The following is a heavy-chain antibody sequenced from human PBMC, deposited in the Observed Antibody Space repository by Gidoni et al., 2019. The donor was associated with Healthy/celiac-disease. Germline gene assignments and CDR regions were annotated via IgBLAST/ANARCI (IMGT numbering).Heavy chain of an antibody. D-gene: IGHD3-9*01. J-gene: IGHJ4*02. CDR2: ISSSSSYI. CDR1: GFTFSSYS. CDR3: ARVLDDILTGSVDY. V-gene: IGHV3-21*01. Sequence: EVQLVESGGGLVKPGGSLRLSCAASGFTFSSYSMNWVRLAPGKGLDWVSSISSSSSYIYYADSVKGRFTISRDNAKNSLYLQMNSLRAEDTAVYYCARVLDDILTGSVDYWGQGTLVTVSS.